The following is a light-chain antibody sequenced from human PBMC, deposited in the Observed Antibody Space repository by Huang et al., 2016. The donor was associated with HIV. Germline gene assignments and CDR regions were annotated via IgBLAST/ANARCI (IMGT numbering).Light chain of an antibody. CDR1: QSVSSSY. V-gene: IGKV3-20*01. J-gene: IGKJ2*01. Sequence: EIVLTQSPGTLSLSPGERATLSCRASQSVSSSYLAWYQQKSGQAPRLLIYGASGRATGIPDRFSGSGSGTDFTLTISRLEPADFAVYYCQQYGSSPRTFGQGTKLEIK. CDR3: QQYGSSPRT. CDR2: GAS.